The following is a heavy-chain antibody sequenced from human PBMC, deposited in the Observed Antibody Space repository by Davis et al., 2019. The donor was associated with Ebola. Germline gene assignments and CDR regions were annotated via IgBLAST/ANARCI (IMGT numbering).Heavy chain of an antibody. D-gene: IGHD3-10*01. Sequence: GESLKISCAASGFTFSSYSMNWVRQAPGKGLEWVSSISSSSSYIYYADPVKGRFTISRDNAKNSLYLQMNSLRAEDTAVYYCARRGGMVRGVIGYWGQGTLVTVSS. CDR1: GFTFSSYS. V-gene: IGHV3-21*01. CDR3: ARRGGMVRGVIGY. CDR2: ISSSSSYI. J-gene: IGHJ4*02.